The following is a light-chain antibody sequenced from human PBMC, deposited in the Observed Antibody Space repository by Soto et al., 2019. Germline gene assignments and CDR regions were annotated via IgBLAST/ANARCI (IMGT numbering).Light chain of an antibody. CDR1: ESVSRN. CDR2: DAS. Sequence: EVAMTQSPATLSVSPGERATLSCRASESVSRNLAWYQQKPGQAPRLLIYDASTRATGIPDRFSGGGSGTEFTLTISSLQSEDFVVYYCQQYNSWPPITFGQGTRLEIK. V-gene: IGKV3-15*01. J-gene: IGKJ5*01. CDR3: QQYNSWPPIT.